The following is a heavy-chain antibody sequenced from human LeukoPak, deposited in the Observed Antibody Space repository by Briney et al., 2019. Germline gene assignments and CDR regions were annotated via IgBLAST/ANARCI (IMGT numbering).Heavy chain of an antibody. CDR2: IIPIFGTA. CDR1: GGTFSSYA. D-gene: IGHD5-24*01. Sequence: SVKVSCKASGGTFSSYAISWVRQAPGQGLEWMGGIIPIFGTANYAQKFQGRVTITTDESTSTAYKELSSLRSEDTAVYYCARWAGDGYNYYFDYWGQGTLVTVSS. CDR3: ARWAGDGYNYYFDY. V-gene: IGHV1-69*05. J-gene: IGHJ4*02.